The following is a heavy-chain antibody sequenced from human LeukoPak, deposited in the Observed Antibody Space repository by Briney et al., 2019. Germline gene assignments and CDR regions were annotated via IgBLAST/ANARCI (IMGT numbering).Heavy chain of an antibody. CDR3: ASGSGSYRTPYYYMDV. CDR1: GFTVSSNY. Sequence: GGSLRLSCPASGFTVSSNYMSWVRQAPGKGLEWVSVIYSGGSTYYADSVKGRFTISRDNSKNTLYLQMNSLRAEDTAVYYCASGSGSYRTPYYYMDVWGTGITVTVSS. CDR2: IYSGGST. V-gene: IGHV3-53*01. D-gene: IGHD3-10*01. J-gene: IGHJ6*03.